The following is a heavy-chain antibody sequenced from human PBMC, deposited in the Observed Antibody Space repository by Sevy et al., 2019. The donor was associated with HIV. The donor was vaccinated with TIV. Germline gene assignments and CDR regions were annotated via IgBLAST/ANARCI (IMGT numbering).Heavy chain of an antibody. CDR3: ARDSVSGAFDI. CDR2: INPNSGGT. D-gene: IGHD6-25*01. J-gene: IGHJ3*02. CDR1: GYTFTGYY. V-gene: IGHV1-2*02. Sequence: ASVKVSCKASGYTFTGYYMHWVRQAPGQGLEWMGWINPNSGGTNNAQKFQGRVTMTRDTSISTAYMELSRLRSDDTAVYYCARDSVSGAFDIWGQGTMVTVSS.